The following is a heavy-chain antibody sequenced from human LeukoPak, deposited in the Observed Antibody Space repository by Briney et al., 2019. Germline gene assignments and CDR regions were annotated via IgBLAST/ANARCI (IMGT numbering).Heavy chain of an antibody. J-gene: IGHJ3*02. CDR2: INHSGST. V-gene: IGHV4-34*01. CDR1: GGSFSGYY. Sequence: SETLSLTCAVYGGSFSGYYWSWIRQPPGKGLEWIGEINHSGSTNYNPSLKSRVTISVDTSKNQFSLKLSSVTAADTAVYYCARDVAYSSSSGAFDIWGQGTMVTVSS. D-gene: IGHD6-6*01. CDR3: ARDVAYSSSSGAFDI.